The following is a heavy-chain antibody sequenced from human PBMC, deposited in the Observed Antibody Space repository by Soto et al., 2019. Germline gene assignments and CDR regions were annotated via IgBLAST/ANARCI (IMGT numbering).Heavy chain of an antibody. CDR3: ATGAGYYDFWSGYYTGFDY. Sequence: SVKVSCKASGGTFSSYAISWVRQAPGQGLEWMGGIIPIFGTANYAQKFQGRVTITADESTSTAYMELSSLRSEDTAVYHCATGAGYYDFWSGYYTGFDYWGQGTLVTVSS. J-gene: IGHJ4*02. V-gene: IGHV1-69*13. CDR1: GGTFSSYA. CDR2: IIPIFGTA. D-gene: IGHD3-3*01.